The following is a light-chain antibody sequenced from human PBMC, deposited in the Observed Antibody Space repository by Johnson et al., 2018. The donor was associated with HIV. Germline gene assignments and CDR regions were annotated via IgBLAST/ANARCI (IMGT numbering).Light chain of an antibody. CDR1: SSNIGNNY. CDR3: GTWDSSLSVYV. Sequence: QSVLTQSPSVSAAPGQKVTISCSGSSSNIGNNYVSWFQQLPGTAPKLLICENDKRPSGIPDRFSGSKSGTSATLGITGLQTGDEAVYYCGTWDSSLSVYVFGTGTKVTVL. CDR2: END. V-gene: IGLV1-51*02. J-gene: IGLJ1*01.